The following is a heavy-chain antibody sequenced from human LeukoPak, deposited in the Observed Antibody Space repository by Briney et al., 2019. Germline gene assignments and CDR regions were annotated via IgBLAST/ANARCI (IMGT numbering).Heavy chain of an antibody. CDR1: GGSISSYY. V-gene: IGHV4-4*07. CDR3: ARQGSKVVVPAAIAEDYYDSSGYYSYYFDY. Sequence: PSETLSITCTVSGGSISSYYWSWIRQPAGKGLEWIGRIYTSGSTNYNPSLKSRVTMSVDTSKNQFSLKLSSVTAADTAVYYCARQGSKVVVPAAIAEDYYDSSGYYSYYFDYWGQGTLVTVSS. D-gene: IGHD3-22*01. J-gene: IGHJ4*02. CDR2: IYTSGST.